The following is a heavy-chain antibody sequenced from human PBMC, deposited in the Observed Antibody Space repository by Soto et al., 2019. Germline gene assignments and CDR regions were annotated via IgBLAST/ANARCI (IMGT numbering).Heavy chain of an antibody. Sequence: GGSLRLSCAASGFTFSSYSMNWVRQAPGKGLEWVSSISSSSSYIYYADSVKGRFTISRDNSKNTLYLQMNSLRAEDTAVYYCARAGGVNSSWYVVDYWGQGTLVTVSS. CDR2: ISSSSSYI. J-gene: IGHJ4*02. CDR1: GFTFSSYS. V-gene: IGHV3-21*01. CDR3: ARAGGVNSSWYVVDY. D-gene: IGHD6-13*01.